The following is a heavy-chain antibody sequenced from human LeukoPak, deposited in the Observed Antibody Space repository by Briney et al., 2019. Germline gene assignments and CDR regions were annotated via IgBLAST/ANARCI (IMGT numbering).Heavy chain of an antibody. Sequence: GGSLRLSCVVSGFTFSSYAMGWVRQAPGKRLEWVSAISGSGGSTYYADSVRGRFTISRDNSKNTLYLQMNSLRAEDTAVYYCAKGLGSGWYYSDYWGQGTLVTVSS. D-gene: IGHD6-19*01. CDR1: GFTFSSYA. CDR3: AKGLGSGWYYSDY. J-gene: IGHJ4*02. CDR2: ISGSGGST. V-gene: IGHV3-23*01.